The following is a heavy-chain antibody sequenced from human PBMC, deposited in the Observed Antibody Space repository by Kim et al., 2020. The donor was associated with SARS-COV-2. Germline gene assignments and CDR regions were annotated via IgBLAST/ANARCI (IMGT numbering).Heavy chain of an antibody. D-gene: IGHD6-6*01. CDR3: ARITAARPDH. CDR2: IYDSGST. CDR1: GGSISSGSYY. Sequence: SETLSLTCTVSGGSISSGSYYWGWIRQPPGKGLEWVGSIYDSGSTYYSPSLKNRVTISVDTSKNQFSLRLSSVTAADTAVYYCARITAARPDHWGQGTLVTVSS. J-gene: IGHJ4*02. V-gene: IGHV4-39*01.